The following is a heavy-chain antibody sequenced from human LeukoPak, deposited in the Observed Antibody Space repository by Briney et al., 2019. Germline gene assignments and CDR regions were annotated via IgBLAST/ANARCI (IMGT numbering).Heavy chain of an antibody. J-gene: IGHJ4*02. CDR3: ARPLTRSAPGY. Sequence: GGSLRLSCAASGFTLTNYAMSWVRQAPGKGLEWVSGLSAGGGSTYYADSVKGRFTISRDNSKNTLYLQMNSLRAEDTGVYYCARPLTRSAPGYWGQGTLVTVSS. CDR2: LSAGGGST. V-gene: IGHV3-23*01. D-gene: IGHD6-6*01. CDR1: GFTLTNYA.